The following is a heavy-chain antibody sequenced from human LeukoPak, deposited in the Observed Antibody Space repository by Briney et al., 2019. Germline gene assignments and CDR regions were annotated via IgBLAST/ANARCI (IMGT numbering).Heavy chain of an antibody. CDR2: IYPGDSDT. D-gene: IGHD2-2*01. Sequence: GESLKISCKGSGYSFTSYWISWVRQMPGKGLEWMGIIYPGDSDTRYSPSFQGQVTISADKSISTAYLQWSSLKASDTAMYYCARGVFDIVVVPAAIGYFDYWGQGTLVTVSS. CDR3: ARGVFDIVVVPAAIGYFDY. V-gene: IGHV5-51*01. CDR1: GYSFTSYW. J-gene: IGHJ4*02.